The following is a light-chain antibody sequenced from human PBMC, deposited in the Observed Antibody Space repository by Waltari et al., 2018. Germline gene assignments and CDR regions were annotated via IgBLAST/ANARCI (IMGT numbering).Light chain of an antibody. CDR2: RAS. Sequence: DIQMTQSPSALSASVGDRVTITCRASQSTTTWLAWYQQKPGKAPNHLIYRASTLKSGVPSRFSASGSGTEFTLTISGLQPDDFATYYCQQSYRYPATFGQGTKLEI. CDR1: QSTTTW. J-gene: IGKJ2*01. CDR3: QQSYRYPAT. V-gene: IGKV1-5*03.